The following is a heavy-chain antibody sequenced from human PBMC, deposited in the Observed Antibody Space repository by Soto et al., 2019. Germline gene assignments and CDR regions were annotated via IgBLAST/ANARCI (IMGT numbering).Heavy chain of an antibody. CDR3: AKDRREGGYCSSTSCFGYYGMDV. J-gene: IGHJ6*02. Sequence: GGSLRLSCAASGFTFSSYGMHWVRQAPGKGLEWVAVISYDGSNKYYADSVKGRFTISRDNSKNTLYLQMNSLRAEDTAVYYCAKDRREGGYCSSTSCFGYYGMDVWGQGTTVTVSS. V-gene: IGHV3-30*18. D-gene: IGHD2-2*01. CDR1: GFTFSSYG. CDR2: ISYDGSNK.